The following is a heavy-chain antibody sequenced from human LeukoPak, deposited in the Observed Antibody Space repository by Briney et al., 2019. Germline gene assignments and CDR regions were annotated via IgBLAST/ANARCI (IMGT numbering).Heavy chain of an antibody. V-gene: IGHV3-21*01. CDR3: ASSLYNWNYDYVGYYYYYMDV. D-gene: IGHD1-7*01. CDR1: GFTFSSYS. J-gene: IGHJ6*03. Sequence: GGSLRLSCAASGFTFSSYSMNWVRQAPGKGLEWVSSISSSSSYIYYADSVKGRFTISRDNAKNSLYLQMNSLRAEDTAVYYCASSLYNWNYDYVGYYYYYMDVWGKGTTVTVSS. CDR2: ISSSSSYI.